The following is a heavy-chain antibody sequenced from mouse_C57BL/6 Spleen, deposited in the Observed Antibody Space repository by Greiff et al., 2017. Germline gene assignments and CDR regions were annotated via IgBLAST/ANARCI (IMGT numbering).Heavy chain of an antibody. J-gene: IGHJ4*01. Sequence: VQLQQSGAELAKPGASVKLSCKASGYTFTSYWMHWVKQRPGQGLEWIGYIDPSGGYTKYNHKFKDKATVTVDKSSSTAYMQLSSLTYEDSAVYYCAVSHYYGSSSHAMDYWGQGTSGTVSS. CDR1: GYTFTSYW. CDR3: AVSHYYGSSSHAMDY. V-gene: IGHV1-7*01. CDR2: IDPSGGYT. D-gene: IGHD1-1*01.